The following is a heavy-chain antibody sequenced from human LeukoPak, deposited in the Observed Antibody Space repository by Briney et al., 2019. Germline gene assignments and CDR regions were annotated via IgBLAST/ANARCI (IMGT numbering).Heavy chain of an antibody. CDR1: GFTFSDYY. J-gene: IGHJ4*02. CDR3: AGIVATNPEPSDF. D-gene: IGHD5-12*01. CDR2: ISGSSSYI. V-gene: IGHV3-11*06. Sequence: PGGSLRLSCAASGFTFSDYYMSWIRQAPGKGLEWVSFISGSSSYIYYADSVKGRFTISRDNAKNSLYLQMNSLRAEDTAVYNCAGIVATNPEPSDFWGQGTLVTVSS.